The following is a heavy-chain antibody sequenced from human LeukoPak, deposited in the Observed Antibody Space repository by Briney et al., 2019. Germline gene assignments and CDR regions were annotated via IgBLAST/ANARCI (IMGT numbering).Heavy chain of an antibody. CDR2: FRIETDGGTT. CDR1: GFTFSNAW. V-gene: IGHV3-15*01. D-gene: IGHD6-19*01. J-gene: IGHJ4*02. Sequence: GGSLRLSCAASGFTFSNAWMSWVRQAPGKGLEWVGRFRIETDGGTTDYASPVKGRFTISRDDSKTTLYLQINSLTTEDTAVYYCTTAVAGPYYFDSWGQGTLVTPSA. CDR3: TTAVAGPYYFDS.